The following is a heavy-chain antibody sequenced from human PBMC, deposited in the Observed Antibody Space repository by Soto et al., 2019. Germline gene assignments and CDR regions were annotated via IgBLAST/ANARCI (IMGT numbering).Heavy chain of an antibody. Sequence: QVQLVQPGAEVKKPGASVKVSCKASGYTFSIYGINWVRQAPGQGLEWMGWTRPNNGNTKYAQNLQGRVTMTTDTSTSTAYMELRSLRPDDKAVYYCVRDLDGSGSYYTDYWGQGTLVTVSS. CDR3: VRDLDGSGSYYTDY. V-gene: IGHV1-18*01. CDR1: GYTFSIYG. J-gene: IGHJ4*02. D-gene: IGHD3-10*01. CDR2: TRPNNGNT.